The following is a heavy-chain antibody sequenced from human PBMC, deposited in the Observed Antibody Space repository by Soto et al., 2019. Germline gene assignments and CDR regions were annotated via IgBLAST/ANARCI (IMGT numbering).Heavy chain of an antibody. D-gene: IGHD3-10*01. CDR2: ISAYNGNT. Sequence: QVQLVQSGAEVKKPGASVKVSCKASGYTFTSYGISWVRQAPGQGLEWMGWISAYNGNTNYAQKLQGRVTMTTDTSTSTAYMELRSLRSDDAAVYYCARDEMVRGSMGWFDPWGQGTLVTVSS. J-gene: IGHJ5*02. V-gene: IGHV1-18*01. CDR3: ARDEMVRGSMGWFDP. CDR1: GYTFTSYG.